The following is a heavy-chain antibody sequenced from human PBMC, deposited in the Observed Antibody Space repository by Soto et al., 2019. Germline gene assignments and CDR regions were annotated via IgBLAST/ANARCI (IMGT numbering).Heavy chain of an antibody. J-gene: IGHJ4*02. CDR2: ISSSSSTI. D-gene: IGHD3-9*01. V-gene: IGHV3-48*01. CDR1: GFTFSSYS. Sequence: GGSLRLSCAASGFTFSSYSMNWVRQAPGKGLEWVSYISSSSSTIYYADSVKGRFTISRDNAKNSLYLQMNSLRAEDTAVYYCARRFGLRYFDWLFDYWGQGTLVTVSS. CDR3: ARRFGLRYFDWLFDY.